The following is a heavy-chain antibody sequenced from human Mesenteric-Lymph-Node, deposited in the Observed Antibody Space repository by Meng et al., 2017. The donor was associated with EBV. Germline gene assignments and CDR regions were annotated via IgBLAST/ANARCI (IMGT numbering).Heavy chain of an antibody. CDR1: GYTFTNYG. V-gene: IGHV1-18*01. CDR2: ISAYNGNT. Sequence: QVQLVQPGAEVKKPGASVQVSCKASGYTFTNYGIIWVRQAPGQGLEWMGWISAYNGNTNYAQKFQGRVTMTTDTSTNTAYMELRSLRSDDTAVFYCAREAGGGTFNWFDPWGQGTLVTVSS. CDR3: AREAGGGTFNWFDP. D-gene: IGHD6-13*01. J-gene: IGHJ5*02.